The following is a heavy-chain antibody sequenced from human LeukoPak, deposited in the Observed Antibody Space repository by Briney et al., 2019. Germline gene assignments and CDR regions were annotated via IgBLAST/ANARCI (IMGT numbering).Heavy chain of an antibody. Sequence: PGRSLRLSCAASGFTFSSYAMHWVRQAPGKGLEWVAVISYDGSNKYYADSVKGRFTISRDNSKNTLYLQMNSLRAEDTAVYYCARAFPGIAAAGHFDYWGQGTLVTVSS. CDR2: ISYDGSNK. J-gene: IGHJ4*02. D-gene: IGHD6-13*01. CDR3: ARAFPGIAAAGHFDY. V-gene: IGHV3-30-3*01. CDR1: GFTFSSYA.